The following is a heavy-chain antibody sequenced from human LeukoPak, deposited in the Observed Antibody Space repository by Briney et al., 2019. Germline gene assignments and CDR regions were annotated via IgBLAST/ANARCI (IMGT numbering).Heavy chain of an antibody. CDR3: VREFYEP. J-gene: IGHJ5*02. CDR1: GFSFNNNY. Sequence: GGSLRLSCTASGFSFNNNYISWVRQAPGRGLEWVSVIYSGDTTFYSDSVKDRFTISRDNYKNTVYLQMNNMRGEDTAMYYCVREFYEPWGQGTLVTVSS. D-gene: IGHD2/OR15-2a*01. CDR2: IYSGDTT. V-gene: IGHV3-66*01.